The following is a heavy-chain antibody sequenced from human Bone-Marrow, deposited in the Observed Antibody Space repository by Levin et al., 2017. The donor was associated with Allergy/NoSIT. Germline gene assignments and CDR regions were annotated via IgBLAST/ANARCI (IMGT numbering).Heavy chain of an antibody. CDR1: GYTLTELS. J-gene: IGHJ4*02. CDR3: ATASRRAGATILFDY. V-gene: IGHV1-24*01. CDR2: FDPEDGET. D-gene: IGHD1-26*01. Sequence: ASVKVSCKVSGYTLTELSMHWVRQAPGKGLEWMGGFDPEDGETIYAQKFQGRVTMTEDTSTDTAYMELSSLRSEDTAVYYCATASRRAGATILFDYWGQGTLVTVSS.